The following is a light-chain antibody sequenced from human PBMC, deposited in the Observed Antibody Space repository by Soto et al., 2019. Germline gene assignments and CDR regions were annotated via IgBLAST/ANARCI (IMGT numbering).Light chain of an antibody. CDR3: GSWDSSLSAYV. Sequence: QSVLTQPPSGSAAPGQRVTISCSGSSSNIGGNSVSWYQQLPGTAPKLLIYDDDKRPSGIPDRFSGSKSGTSATLGITGFQTGDEADYYCGSWDSSLSAYVFGTGTKVA. V-gene: IGLV1-51*01. J-gene: IGLJ1*01. CDR2: DDD. CDR1: SSNIGGNS.